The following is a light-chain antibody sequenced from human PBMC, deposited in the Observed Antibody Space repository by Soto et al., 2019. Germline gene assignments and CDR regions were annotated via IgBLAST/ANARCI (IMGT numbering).Light chain of an antibody. V-gene: IGKV3D-15*01. CDR1: QNVFSN. J-gene: IGKJ5*01. CDR3: QQYNNWPLT. CDR2: GAS. Sequence: IVLTQSPATLSVSPGERASLSCWASQNVFSNLAWYQQKPGQAPRLLIYGASTRATGVPARFSGSGSGTESTLTISSLQSEDVAVYWCQQYNNWPLTFGPGTRLEIK.